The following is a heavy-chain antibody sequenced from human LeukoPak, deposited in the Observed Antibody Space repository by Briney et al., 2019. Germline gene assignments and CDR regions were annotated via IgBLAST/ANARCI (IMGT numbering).Heavy chain of an antibody. CDR2: IYYRVTS. V-gene: IGHV4-59*12. J-gene: IGHJ3*02. Sequence: SETLSLTCTVSGDSISTYYWSWIRQPPGKGLEWIGYIYYRVTSDYNPSLKSRVTISVDTSKNQFSLKLSSVTAADTAVYYCARRRGITMIVVVITGGAFDIWGQGTMVTVSS. CDR1: GDSISTYY. D-gene: IGHD3-22*01. CDR3: ARRRGITMIVVVITGGAFDI.